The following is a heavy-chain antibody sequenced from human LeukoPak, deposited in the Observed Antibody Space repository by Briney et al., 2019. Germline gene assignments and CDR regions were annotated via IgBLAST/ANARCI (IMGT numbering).Heavy chain of an antibody. CDR2: VKQDGSEK. CDR3: ARSNDHYDFWSGYYIFDY. V-gene: IGHV3-7*01. J-gene: IGHJ4*02. Sequence: PGGSLRLSCAASGFTFSSYWMSWVRQAPGKGLEWVANVKQDGSEKCYVDSVKGRFTISRDNAKNSLYLQMNSLRAEDTAVYYCARSNDHYDFWSGYYIFDYWGQGTLVTVSS. CDR1: GFTFSSYW. D-gene: IGHD3-3*01.